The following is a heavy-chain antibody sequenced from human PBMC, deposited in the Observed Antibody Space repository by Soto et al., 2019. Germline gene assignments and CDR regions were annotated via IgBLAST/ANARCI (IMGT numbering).Heavy chain of an antibody. Sequence: PSETLSLTCSVSGDSVTSGDYYSTWVRQSTGKGLEWIGYISYSGNTAYNPSLSSRPTISLDTSKNHFSLKLHAATAADTAVYYCARGDYLERSGYYYCQQWGQGTPVTVSS. CDR3: ARGDYLERSGYYYCQQ. CDR2: ISYSGNT. CDR1: GDSVTSGDYY. J-gene: IGHJ1*01. D-gene: IGHD3-3*01. V-gene: IGHV4-30-4*01.